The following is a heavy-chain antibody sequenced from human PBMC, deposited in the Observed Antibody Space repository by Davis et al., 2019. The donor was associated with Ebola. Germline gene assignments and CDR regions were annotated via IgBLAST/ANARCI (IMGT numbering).Heavy chain of an antibody. J-gene: IGHJ4*02. CDR1: GFIFTNYA. CDR3: AREDDRDHWYFDH. V-gene: IGHV3-48*04. CDR2: ISSNTGTK. Sequence: GESLKISCAASGFIFTNYAMNWVRQAPGKGLEWVSYISSNTGTKYYADSVKGRFTISRDNAKNSLHLQMDSLRAEDTAFYYCAREDDRDHWYFDHWGQGTLVTVSS. D-gene: IGHD1-1*01.